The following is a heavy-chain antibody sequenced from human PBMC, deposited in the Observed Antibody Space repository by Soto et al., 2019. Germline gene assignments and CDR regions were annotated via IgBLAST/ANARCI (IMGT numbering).Heavy chain of an antibody. J-gene: IGHJ6*02. CDR1: GGSISSYY. Sequence: SETLSLTCTVSGGSISSYYWSWIRQPPGKGLEWIGYIYYSGSTNYNPSLKSRVTISVDTSKNQFSLKLSSVTAADTAVYYCARAVHSLHNYVFPLDVWGQGTTVTVSS. D-gene: IGHD1-1*01. V-gene: IGHV4-59*01. CDR2: IYYSGST. CDR3: ARAVHSLHNYVFPLDV.